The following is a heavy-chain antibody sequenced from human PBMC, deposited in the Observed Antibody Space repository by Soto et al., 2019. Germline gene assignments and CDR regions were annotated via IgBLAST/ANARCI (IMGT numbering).Heavy chain of an antibody. CDR2: INPNSGVT. CDR3: AGDFNYYTMDV. J-gene: IGHJ6*02. CDR1: GYTFTGDY. Sequence: ASVKVSCKASGYTFTGDYMHWVRQAPGQGLEWLGRINPNSGVTNYAQNFEGRVTMTRDTSTSTAYMEMSRLRFDDTAVYYCAGDFNYYTMDVWGQGTTVTVSS. V-gene: IGHV1-2*02.